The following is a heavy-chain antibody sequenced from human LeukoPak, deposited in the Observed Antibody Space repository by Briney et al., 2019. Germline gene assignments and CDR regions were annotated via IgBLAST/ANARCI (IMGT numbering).Heavy chain of an antibody. CDR1: GFTFSNYG. CDR3: ARRRYSGSSQHFDY. J-gene: IGHJ4*02. V-gene: IGHV3-30*02. CDR2: IRYDGNNK. Sequence: GGSLRLSCGASGFTFSNYGMLWVRQAPGKGLDWVAFIRYDGNNKLYADSVKGRFTISRDNAKNSLYLQMNSLRAEDTAVYYCARRRYSGSSQHFDYWGLGTLVTVSS. D-gene: IGHD1-26*01.